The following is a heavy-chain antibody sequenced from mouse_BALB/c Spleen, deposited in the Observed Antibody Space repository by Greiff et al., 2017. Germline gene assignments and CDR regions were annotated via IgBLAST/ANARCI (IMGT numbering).Heavy chain of an antibody. V-gene: IGHV5-12-2*01. D-gene: IGHD1-1*01. J-gene: IGHJ1*01. CDR1: GFTFSSYT. Sequence: EVNVVESGGGLVQPGGSLKLSCAASGFTFSSYTMSWVRQTPEKRLEWVAYISNGGGSTYYPDTVKGRFTISRDNAKNTLYLQMSSLKSEDTAMYYCARLGGSMYFDVWGAGTTVTVSS. CDR3: ARLGGSMYFDV. CDR2: ISNGGGST.